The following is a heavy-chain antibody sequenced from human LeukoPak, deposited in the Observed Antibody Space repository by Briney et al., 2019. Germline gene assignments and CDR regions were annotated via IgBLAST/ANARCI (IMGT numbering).Heavy chain of an antibody. V-gene: IGHV4-4*07. CDR3: ARPRWSFDWFNYFDY. D-gene: IGHD3-9*01. J-gene: IGHJ4*02. CDR2: IYTSGST. Sequence: NPSETLSLTCTVSGGSISSYYWSWIRQPAGKGLEWIGRIYTSGSTNYNPSLRSRVTMSVDTSKNQFSLKLSSVTAADTAVYYCARPRWSFDWFNYFDYWGQGTLVTVSS. CDR1: GGSISSYY.